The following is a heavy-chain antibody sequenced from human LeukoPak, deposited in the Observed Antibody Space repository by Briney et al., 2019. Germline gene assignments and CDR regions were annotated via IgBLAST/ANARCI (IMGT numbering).Heavy chain of an antibody. V-gene: IGHV1-8*01. J-gene: IGHJ4*02. CDR3: ALLAPYSYMDY. CDR2: MNPNSGNT. D-gene: IGHD5-18*01. CDR1: GYTFTSYD. Sequence: ASVKVSCKASGYTFTSYDINWVRQATGQGLEWMGWMNPNSGNTGYAQKLQGRVTMTTDTSTSTAYMELRSLRSDDTAVYYCALLAPYSYMDYWGQGTLVTVSS.